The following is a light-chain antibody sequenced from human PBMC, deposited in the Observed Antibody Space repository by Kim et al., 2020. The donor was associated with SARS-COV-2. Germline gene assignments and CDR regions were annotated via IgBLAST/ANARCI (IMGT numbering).Light chain of an antibody. J-gene: IGKJ1*01. CDR3: QQYNNWPRT. CDR2: GAS. V-gene: IGKV3-15*01. Sequence: EIVMTQSPATLSVSPGERASLSCRASQSVRSNLAWYQQKPGQAPRLLMYGASTRATGIPARFSGSGSGTEFTLTISSLQSKDFAVYFCQQYNNWPRTFGQGTKVDIK. CDR1: QSVRSN.